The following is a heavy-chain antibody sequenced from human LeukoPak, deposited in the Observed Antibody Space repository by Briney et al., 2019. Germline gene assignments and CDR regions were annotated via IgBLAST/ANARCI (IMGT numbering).Heavy chain of an antibody. CDR1: GFTFSSYA. CDR3: AKDLEVRWFGELLTGLFDY. J-gene: IGHJ4*02. D-gene: IGHD3-10*01. V-gene: IGHV3-23*01. CDR2: ISGSGGST. Sequence: GGSLRLSCAASGFTFSSYAMSWVRQAPGKGLEWVSAISGSGGSTHYADSVKGRFTISRDNSKNTLYLQMNSLRAEDTAVYYCAKDLEVRWFGELLTGLFDYWGQGTLVTVSS.